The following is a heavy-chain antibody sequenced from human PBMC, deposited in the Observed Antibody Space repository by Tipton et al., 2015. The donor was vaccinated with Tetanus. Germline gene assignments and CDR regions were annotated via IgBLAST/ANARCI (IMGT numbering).Heavy chain of an antibody. CDR2: IYPGGSDA. J-gene: IGHJ5*02. CDR1: GHNSRSYW. V-gene: IGHV5-51*01. D-gene: IGHD3-10*01. Sequence: QSGAEVKKPGESLKISCKASGHNSRSYWVSWVRQMPGKGLEWMGIIYPGGSDATYNPSFQGQVTISADKSISTAYLQWTSLKPSDTAIYFCARLPKHYSASGSTWGQGTQVTVSS. CDR3: ARLPKHYSASGST.